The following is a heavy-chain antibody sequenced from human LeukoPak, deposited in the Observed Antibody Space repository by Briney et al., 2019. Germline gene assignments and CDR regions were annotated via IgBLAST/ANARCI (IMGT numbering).Heavy chain of an antibody. CDR3: ARMTMGRDAVGRSYRSGNTWFDA. J-gene: IGHJ5*02. D-gene: IGHD3-16*02. CDR2: IYYNGNT. Sequence: SQTLSLTCDVSGGSISRGVYYWSWVRRLPGKGLEWIGHIYYNGNTYYNPSLRSRVAISVATSENQISLKVASVTAADTAVYFCARMTMGRDAVGRSYRSGNTWFDAWGQGTLVTVSS. CDR1: GGSISRGVYY. V-gene: IGHV4-31*11.